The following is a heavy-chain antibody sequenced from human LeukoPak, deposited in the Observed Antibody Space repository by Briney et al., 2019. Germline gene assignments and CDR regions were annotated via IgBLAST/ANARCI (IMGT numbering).Heavy chain of an antibody. D-gene: IGHD6-19*01. CDR3: ARAIAVAGTMYDY. J-gene: IGHJ4*02. CDR2: INHSGST. V-gene: IGHV4-34*01. CDR1: GGSFSGYY. Sequence: TSETLSLTCAVYGGSFSGYYWSWIRQPPGMGLEWIGEINHSGSTNYNPSLKSRVTTSVDTSKNQFSLKLSSVTAADTAVYYCARAIAVAGTMYDYWGQGTLVTVSS.